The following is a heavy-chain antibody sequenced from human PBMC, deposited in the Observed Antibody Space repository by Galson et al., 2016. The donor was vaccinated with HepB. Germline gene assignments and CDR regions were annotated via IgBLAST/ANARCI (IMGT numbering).Heavy chain of an antibody. D-gene: IGHD3-22*01. CDR3: ARLPFGSSGFDAFDI. J-gene: IGHJ3*02. CDR1: GGSFSSYQ. V-gene: IGHV4-34*12. CDR2: IIHFGST. Sequence: SETLSLTCTVYGGSFSSYQWNWIRQPPGKGLEWIGEIIHFGSTNYNPSLKSRVTISVDTSKNQFSLKLTSVTAADTAVYYCARLPFGSSGFDAFDIWGQGTMVTVSS.